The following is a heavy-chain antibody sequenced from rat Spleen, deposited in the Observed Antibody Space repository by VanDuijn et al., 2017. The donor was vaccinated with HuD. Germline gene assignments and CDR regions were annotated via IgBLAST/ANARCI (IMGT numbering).Heavy chain of an antibody. Sequence: VQLQESGPGLVKPSQSLSLTCSVTGHSITSSYRWNWIRKFPGNKLEWMGYINSAGSTNYNPSLKSRISLTRDTSKNQFFLQLNSVTTEDTATYYCARSDGTHYYLPLANWGQGTLVTVSS. CDR1: GHSITSSYR. CDR2: INSAGST. J-gene: IGHJ3*01. CDR3: ARSDGTHYYLPLAN. D-gene: IGHD1-12*02. V-gene: IGHV3-3*01.